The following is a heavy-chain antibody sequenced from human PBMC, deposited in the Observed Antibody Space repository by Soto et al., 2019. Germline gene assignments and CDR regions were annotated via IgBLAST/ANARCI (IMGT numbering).Heavy chain of an antibody. Sequence: QLQLQESGPGLVKPSETLSLTCTVSGGSISSSSYYWGCIRQPPGKGLEWIASIDYTGNTFYNPSLTSRVTRSVETSKNQLSLKVTSVTAADTAVYYWARINKGYGTDSWGQGTLVTVSS. CDR1: GGSISSSSYY. D-gene: IGHD5-18*01. CDR2: IDYTGNT. CDR3: ARINKGYGTDS. V-gene: IGHV4-39*01. J-gene: IGHJ4*02.